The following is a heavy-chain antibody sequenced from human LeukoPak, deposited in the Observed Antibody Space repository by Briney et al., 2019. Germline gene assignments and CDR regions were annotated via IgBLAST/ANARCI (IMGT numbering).Heavy chain of an antibody. V-gene: IGHV3-23*01. Sequence: GGSLRLSCAASGFTFNNYAMSWVRQAPGKGLEWVAAICGNGGRTYYTDSVKGRFTISRDNPKNTLYLLMNSLSAEDTALYYCAKEQSSSGYFDYWGQGTLVTVSS. D-gene: IGHD3-10*01. J-gene: IGHJ4*02. CDR2: ICGNGGRT. CDR3: AKEQSSSGYFDY. CDR1: GFTFNNYA.